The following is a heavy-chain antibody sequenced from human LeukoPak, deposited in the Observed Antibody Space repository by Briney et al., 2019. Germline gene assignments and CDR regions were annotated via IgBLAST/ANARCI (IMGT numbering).Heavy chain of an antibody. V-gene: IGHV3-21*01. CDR3: ARGRGYYDSGVYYREDYYGMDV. D-gene: IGHD3-22*01. Sequence: GGSLRLSCAASGFTFSSYSMNWVRQAPGKGLVWVSTISSDSGHIYYADSVKGRFTISRDNSKNTLYLQLNSLRAEDTAVYYCARGRGYYDSGVYYREDYYGMDVWGQGPTVPVSS. CDR2: ISSDSGHI. J-gene: IGHJ6*02. CDR1: GFTFSSYS.